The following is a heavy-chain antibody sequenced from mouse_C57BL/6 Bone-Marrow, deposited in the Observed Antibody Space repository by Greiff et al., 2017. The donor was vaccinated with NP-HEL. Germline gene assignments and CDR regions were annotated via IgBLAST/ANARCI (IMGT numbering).Heavy chain of an antibody. D-gene: IGHD2-1*01. J-gene: IGHJ2*01. CDR2: ISDGGSYT. CDR1: GFTFSSYA. Sequence: EVMLVESGGGLVKPGGSLKLSCAASGFTFSSYAMSWVRQTPEKRLEWVATISDGGSYTYYPDNVKGRFTISRDNAKNNLYLQMSHLKSEDTAMYYCARAHYGNYSYYFDYWGQGTTLTVSS. CDR3: ARAHYGNYSYYFDY. V-gene: IGHV5-4*03.